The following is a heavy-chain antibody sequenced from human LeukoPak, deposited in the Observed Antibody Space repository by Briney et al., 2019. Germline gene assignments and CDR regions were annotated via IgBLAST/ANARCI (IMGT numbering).Heavy chain of an antibody. CDR1: GFTFSSYG. CDR2: IWYDGSNK. J-gene: IGHJ5*02. CDR3: ARPQGPYYDILTGSDWFDP. D-gene: IGHD3-9*01. Sequence: GGSLRLSCAASGFTFSSYGMHWVRQAPGKGLEWVAVIWYDGSNKYYADSVKGRFTISRDNSKNTLYLQMNSLRAEDTAMYYCARPQGPYYDILTGSDWFDPWGQGTLVTVSS. V-gene: IGHV3-33*01.